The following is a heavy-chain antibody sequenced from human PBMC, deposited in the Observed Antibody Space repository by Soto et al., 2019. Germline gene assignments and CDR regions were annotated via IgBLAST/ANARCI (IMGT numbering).Heavy chain of an antibody. D-gene: IGHD3-16*02. CDR1: GGTFSSYA. V-gene: IGHV1-69*06. Sequence: QVQLVQSGAEVKKPGSSVKVSCKASGGTFSSYAISWVRQAPGQGLEWMGGIIPIFGTANYAQKFQGRVTITADKSTSTAYMELSSLRSEDTAVYYWARGITFGGVIVPIPYYFDYWGQGTLVTVSS. J-gene: IGHJ4*02. CDR2: IIPIFGTA. CDR3: ARGITFGGVIVPIPYYFDY.